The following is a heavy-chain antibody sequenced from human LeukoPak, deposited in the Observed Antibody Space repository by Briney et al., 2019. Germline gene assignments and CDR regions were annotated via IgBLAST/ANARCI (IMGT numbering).Heavy chain of an antibody. CDR2: IYYSGST. V-gene: IGHV4-59*12. Sequence: SETLSLTCTVSGGSISSYYWSWIRQPPGKGLEWIGYIYYSGSTNYNPSLKSRVTISVDTSKNQFSLKLSSVTAADTAVYYCARKRHYAFDIWGQGTMVTVSS. CDR3: ARKRHYAFDI. J-gene: IGHJ3*02. CDR1: GGSISSYY.